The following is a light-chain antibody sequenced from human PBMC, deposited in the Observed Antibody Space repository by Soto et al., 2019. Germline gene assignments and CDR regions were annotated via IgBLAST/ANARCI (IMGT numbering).Light chain of an antibody. CDR3: QQDNNWPPLT. CDR1: QSVSSN. J-gene: IGKJ4*01. V-gene: IGKV3-15*01. Sequence: EIVMTQSPATLSVSPGERATLSCRASQSVSSNLAWYQQKPGQAPRLLIYGASTRATGIPARFSGSGSGTEFTPTISSLQSEDFGVYYCQQDNNWPPLTFGGGTKVEIK. CDR2: GAS.